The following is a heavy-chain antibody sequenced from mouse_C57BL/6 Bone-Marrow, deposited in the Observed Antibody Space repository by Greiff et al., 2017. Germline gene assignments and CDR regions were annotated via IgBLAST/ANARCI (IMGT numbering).Heavy chain of an antibody. CDR2: ISSGSSTI. V-gene: IGHV5-17*01. CDR3: ARTWSFDY. CDR1: GFTSSDYG. Sequence: EVKLMESGGGLVKPGGSLKLSCAASGFTSSDYGMHWVRQAPETGLEWVAYISSGSSTIYYADTVQGRFTISRDNAKNTLFLQMTSLRSEDTAMYYCARTWSFDYWGQGTTLTVSS. J-gene: IGHJ2*01.